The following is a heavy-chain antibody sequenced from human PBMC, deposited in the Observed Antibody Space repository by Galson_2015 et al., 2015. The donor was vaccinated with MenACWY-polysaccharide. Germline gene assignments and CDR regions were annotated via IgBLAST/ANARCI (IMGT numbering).Heavy chain of an antibody. Sequence: ATLSLTCAVSDYSISSGYFWGWLRQPPGQGLEWIASIFHSGTTYYNPSLKSRVTISVDTSKNQFSLKLSSVTAADTAVYYCARVEKYSGSFYILYWGQGTLVTVSS. CDR3: ARVEKYSGSFYILY. D-gene: IGHD1-26*01. J-gene: IGHJ4*02. CDR2: IFHSGTT. V-gene: IGHV4-38-2*01. CDR1: DYSISSGYF.